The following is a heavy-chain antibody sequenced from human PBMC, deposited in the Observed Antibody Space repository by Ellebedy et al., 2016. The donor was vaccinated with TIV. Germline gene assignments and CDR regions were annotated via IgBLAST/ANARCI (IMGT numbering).Heavy chain of an antibody. Sequence: AASVKVSCKVSGYTLTELSMHWVRQAPGKGLEWMGGFDPEDGETIYAQKFQGRVTMTEDTSTDTAYMELSSLRSEDTAVYYCATVKGGVIVVDAFDIWGQGTIVTVSS. V-gene: IGHV1-24*01. D-gene: IGHD3-16*02. CDR2: FDPEDGET. CDR3: ATVKGGVIVVDAFDI. CDR1: GYTLTELS. J-gene: IGHJ3*02.